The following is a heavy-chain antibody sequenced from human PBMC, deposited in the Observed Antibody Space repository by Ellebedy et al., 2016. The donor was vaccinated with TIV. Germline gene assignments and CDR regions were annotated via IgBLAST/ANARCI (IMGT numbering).Heavy chain of an antibody. V-gene: IGHV1-58*02. J-gene: IGHJ6*02. CDR1: GFTFTSSA. Sequence: AASVKVSCKASGFTFTSSAMQWVRQTRGQRLEWIGWIVVGSGNTNYAQTFQERVTITRDMSTSTAYMELSSRRSEDTAVYYCAAAPGQGGYSSTWYSMDVWGQGTTVTISS. CDR2: IVVGSGNT. D-gene: IGHD6-13*01. CDR3: AAAPGQGGYSSTWYSMDV.